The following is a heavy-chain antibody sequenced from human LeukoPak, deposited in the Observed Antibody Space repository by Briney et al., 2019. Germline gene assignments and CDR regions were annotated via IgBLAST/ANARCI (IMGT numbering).Heavy chain of an antibody. CDR1: GGSISSGGYY. D-gene: IGHD5-18*01. Sequence: PSQTLSLTCTVSGGSISSGGYYWSWIHQHPGKGLEWIGYIYYSGSTYYNPSLKSRVTISVDTSKNQFSLKLSSVTAADTAVYYCARDPRYNSYGYRWYFDLWGRGTLVTVSS. CDR3: ARDPRYNSYGYRWYFDL. V-gene: IGHV4-31*03. CDR2: IYYSGST. J-gene: IGHJ2*01.